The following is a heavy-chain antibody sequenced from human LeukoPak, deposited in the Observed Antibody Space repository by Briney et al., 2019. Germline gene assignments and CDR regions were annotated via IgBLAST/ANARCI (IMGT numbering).Heavy chain of an antibody. J-gene: IGHJ4*02. CDR3: ATGYGDFRVEGRYFYS. CDR1: GGSISSYY. Sequence: SETLSLTCTVSGGSISSYYWSWIRQPAGKGLEWIGRIYTSGSTNYNPSLKSRVTMSVDTSKNQFSLKLSSVTAADTAVYYCATGYGDFRVEGRYFYSWGQGTLVTVSS. V-gene: IGHV4-4*07. D-gene: IGHD4-17*01. CDR2: IYTSGST.